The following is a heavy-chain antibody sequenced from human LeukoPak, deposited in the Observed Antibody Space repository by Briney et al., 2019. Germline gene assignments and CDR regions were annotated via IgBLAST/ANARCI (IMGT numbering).Heavy chain of an antibody. D-gene: IGHD6-13*01. CDR3: ARAGDSSSWYYFDY. CDR1: GGSFSGYY. Sequence: SETLSLTCAVYGGSFSGYYWSWIRQPPGKGLEWIGEINHSGSTNYNPSLKSRVTISVDTSKNQFSLKLSSVTAADTAVYYCARAGDSSSWYYFDYWVQGTLVTVSS. V-gene: IGHV4-34*01. J-gene: IGHJ4*02. CDR2: INHSGST.